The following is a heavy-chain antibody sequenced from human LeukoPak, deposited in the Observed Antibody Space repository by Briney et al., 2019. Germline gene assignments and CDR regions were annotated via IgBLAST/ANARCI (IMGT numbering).Heavy chain of an antibody. CDR2: IYYIGST. D-gene: IGHD2-2*01. J-gene: IGHJ6*03. CDR3: ARTTEGYCSSASCFGFSYSYYMDV. CDR1: GGSIRYYY. Sequence: PSETLSLTCTVSGGSIRYYYWSWIRQPPEKGLEWIGYIYYIGSTNYNPSLKSRVTISVDTSKHQLSLKLSSVTAADTAVYYCARTTEGYCSSASCFGFSYSYYMDVWGKGTTVTISS. V-gene: IGHV4-59*01.